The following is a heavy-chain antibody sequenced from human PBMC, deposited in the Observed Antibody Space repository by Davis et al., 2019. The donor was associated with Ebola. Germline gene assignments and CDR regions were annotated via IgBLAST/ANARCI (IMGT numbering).Heavy chain of an antibody. D-gene: IGHD6-13*01. CDR3: ARDRLELRYSSSWYPFDY. Sequence: SVKVSCKASGGTFSSYGISWVRQAPGQGLEWMGRIIPILGIANYAQKFQGRVTITADNSTSTVYMELSSLRSEDTAVYYCARDRLELRYSSSWYPFDYWGQGTLVTVSS. V-gene: IGHV1-69*04. J-gene: IGHJ4*02. CDR2: IIPILGIA. CDR1: GGTFSSYG.